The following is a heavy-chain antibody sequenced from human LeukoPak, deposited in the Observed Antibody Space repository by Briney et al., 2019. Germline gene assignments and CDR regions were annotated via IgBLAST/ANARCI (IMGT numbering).Heavy chain of an antibody. CDR1: GFTFSSYS. J-gene: IGHJ4*02. CDR2: ISSSSSTI. Sequence: GGSVRLSCAASGFTFSSYSMNWVRQAPGKGLEWVSYISSSSSTIYYADSVKGRFTISRDNAKNSLYLQMNSLRAEDTAVYYCARAGGSLDYWGQGTLVTVSS. D-gene: IGHD3-16*01. CDR3: ARAGGSLDY. V-gene: IGHV3-48*04.